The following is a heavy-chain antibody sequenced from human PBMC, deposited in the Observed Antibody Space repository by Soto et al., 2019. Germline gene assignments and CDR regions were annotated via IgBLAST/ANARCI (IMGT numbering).Heavy chain of an antibody. V-gene: IGHV1-69*13. CDR1: GGTFSSYA. CDR2: IIPIFGTA. CDR3: ARDTGYCSSTSCYKEPYYYGMDV. D-gene: IGHD2-2*02. J-gene: IGHJ6*02. Sequence: SVKVSCKASGGTFSSYAISWVRQAPGQGLEWMGGIIPIFGTANYAQKFQGRVTITADESTSTAYMELSSLRSEDTAVYYCARDTGYCSSTSCYKEPYYYGMDVWGQGTTVTVSS.